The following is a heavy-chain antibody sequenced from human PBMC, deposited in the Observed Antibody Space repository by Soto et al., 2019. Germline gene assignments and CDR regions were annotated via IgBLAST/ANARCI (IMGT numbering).Heavy chain of an antibody. CDR2: INHSGST. Sequence: PSETLSLTCDVSGGSISTGVYSWNWIRQPPGKGPEWVGYINHSGSTYDNPSLKSRVTMSVNRSKNQFSLNLTSVTAADTAVYFCARGHYRYAMDVWGQGTTVTVSS. J-gene: IGHJ6*02. V-gene: IGHV4-30-2*01. CDR1: GGSISTGVYS. CDR3: ARGHYRYAMDV.